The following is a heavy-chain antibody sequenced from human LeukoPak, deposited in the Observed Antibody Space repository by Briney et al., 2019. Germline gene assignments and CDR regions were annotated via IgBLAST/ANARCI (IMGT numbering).Heavy chain of an antibody. CDR1: GGSISSSSYY. V-gene: IGHV4-39*07. CDR2: IYYSGST. D-gene: IGHD6-19*01. J-gene: IGHJ4*02. Sequence: SETLSLTCTVSGGSISSSSYYWGWIRQPPGKGLGWIGSIYYSGSTYYNPSLKSRVTISVDTSKNQFSLKLSSVTAADTAVYYCARAFSGWSYFDYWGQGTLVTVSS. CDR3: ARAFSGWSYFDY.